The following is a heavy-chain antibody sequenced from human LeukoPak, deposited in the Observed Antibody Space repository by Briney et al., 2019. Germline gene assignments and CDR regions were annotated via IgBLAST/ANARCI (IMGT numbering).Heavy chain of an antibody. CDR3: AREASVDIVATIYYFDY. CDR2: ISAYNGNT. CDR1: GYTFTSYG. D-gene: IGHD5-12*01. J-gene: IGHJ4*02. Sequence: ASVKVSCKASGYTFTSYGISWVRQAPGQGLEWMGWISAYNGNTNYAQKLQGRVTMTTDTSTSTAYMELRSLRSDDTAVYYCAREASVDIVATIYYFDYWGQGTLVTVPS. V-gene: IGHV1-18*01.